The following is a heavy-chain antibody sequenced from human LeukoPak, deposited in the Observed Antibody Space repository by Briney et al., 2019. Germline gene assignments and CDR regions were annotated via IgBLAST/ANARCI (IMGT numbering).Heavy chain of an antibody. CDR1: GGSISSSSYY. J-gene: IGHJ2*01. CDR2: IYYSGST. CDR3: ARPYDSSGYWYFDL. D-gene: IGHD3-22*01. V-gene: IGHV4-39*01. Sequence: SETLSLTCTVSGGSISSSSYYWGWIRQPPGKGLEWIGSIYYSGSTYYNPSLKSRVTISVDTSKNQFSLKLSSVTAADTAVYYCARPYDSSGYWYFDLRGRGTLVTVSS.